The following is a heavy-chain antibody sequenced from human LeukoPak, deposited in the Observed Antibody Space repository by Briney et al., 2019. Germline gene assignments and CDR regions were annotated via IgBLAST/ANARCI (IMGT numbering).Heavy chain of an antibody. Sequence: SETLSLTCTVSGGSISSYYWSWIRQPPGKGLEWIGYIYYSGSTNYNPSLKSRVTISVDTSKNQFSLKLSSVTAADTAVYYCAKGRPGYSTAYDYWQQGTLVTVSS. CDR1: GGSISSYY. CDR3: AKGRPGYSTAYDY. V-gene: IGHV4-59*01. CDR2: IYYSGST. D-gene: IGHD4-11*01. J-gene: IGHJ4*02.